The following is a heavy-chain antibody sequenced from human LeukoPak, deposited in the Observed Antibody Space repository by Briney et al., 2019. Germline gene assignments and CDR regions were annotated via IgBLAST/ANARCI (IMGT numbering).Heavy chain of an antibody. V-gene: IGHV3-23*01. J-gene: IGHJ3*02. CDR1: GFTFSSYA. Sequence: GGSLRLSCAASGFTFSSYAMSWVRQAPGKGLEWVSAISGSGGSTYYADSVKGRFTISRDNSKNTLYLQMNSLRAEDTAVYYCAKALYYYDSSGYYDHDAFDIWGQGTMVTVSS. CDR2: ISGSGGST. CDR3: AKALYYYDSSGYYDHDAFDI. D-gene: IGHD3-22*01.